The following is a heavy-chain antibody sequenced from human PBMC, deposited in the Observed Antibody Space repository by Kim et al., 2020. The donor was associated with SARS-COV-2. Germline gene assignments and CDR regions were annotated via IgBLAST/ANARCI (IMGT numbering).Heavy chain of an antibody. D-gene: IGHD3-10*01. CDR2: ISYDGSNK. CDR3: ARVDSGSYWGHFDY. J-gene: IGHJ4*02. V-gene: IGHV3-30*04. CDR1: GFTFSSYA. Sequence: GGSLRLSCAASGFTFSSYAMHWVRQAPGKGLEWVAVISYDGSNKYYADSVKGRFTISIDNSKNTLYLQMNSLRAEDTAVYYCARVDSGSYWGHFDYWGQGTLVTVSS.